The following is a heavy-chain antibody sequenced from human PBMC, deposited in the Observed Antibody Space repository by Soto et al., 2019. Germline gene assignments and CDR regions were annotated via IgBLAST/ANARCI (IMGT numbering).Heavy chain of an antibody. D-gene: IGHD2-2*01. Sequence: PSETLSLTCTVSGGSISSSSYYWGWIRQPPGKGLEWIGSIYYSGSTYYNPSLKSRVTISVDTSKNQFSLKLSSVTAADTAVYYCARHACVISCSSTSCQTFDYRAQGTPVTVSS. J-gene: IGHJ4*02. CDR3: ARHACVISCSSTSCQTFDY. CDR2: IYYSGST. V-gene: IGHV4-39*01. CDR1: GGSISSSSYY.